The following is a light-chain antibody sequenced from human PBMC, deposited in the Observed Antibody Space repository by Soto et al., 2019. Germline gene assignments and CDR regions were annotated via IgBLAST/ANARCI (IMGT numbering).Light chain of an antibody. CDR3: QQRSIWPLT. J-gene: IGKJ5*01. CDR2: GAS. Sequence: TQSPGTLSVSPGERATLSCRAAQGVTTNFAWYQQKSGQSPRLLIYGASTRPTGIPARFSGSGSGTDFTLTISSLEPEDFAVYYCQQRSIWPLTFGQGTRLEIK. CDR1: QGVTTN. V-gene: IGKV3D-11*01.